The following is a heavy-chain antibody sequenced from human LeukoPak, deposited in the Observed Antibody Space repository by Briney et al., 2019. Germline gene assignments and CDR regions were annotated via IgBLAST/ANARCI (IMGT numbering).Heavy chain of an antibody. D-gene: IGHD6-13*01. V-gene: IGHV1-18*01. J-gene: IGHJ4*02. Sequence: ASVKVSCKASGYTFTSYGISWVRQAPGQGLEWMGWISAYNGNTNYAQKLQGRVTMTTDTSTSTAYMELRSLRSDDTAVYYCARVPGGWERIAAAGLFDYWGQGTLVTVSS. CDR3: ARVPGGWERIAAAGLFDY. CDR1: GYTFTSYG. CDR2: ISAYNGNT.